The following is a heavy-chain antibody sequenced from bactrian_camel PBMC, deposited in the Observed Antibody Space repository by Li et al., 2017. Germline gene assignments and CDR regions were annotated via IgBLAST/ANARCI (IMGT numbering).Heavy chain of an antibody. CDR3: AVVPNWYPCPDGALGLAVVRDSVTY. CDR2: IDTAGSA. D-gene: IGHD7*01. Sequence: HVQLVESGGGSVQAGGSLRLSCAIPGYISSAHAMAWFRQAPGKERVGVAAIDTAGSATYTYAAQGRFTISHDNAKNTLYLQMHSLQPEDTAMYYCAVVPNWYPCPDGALGLAVVRDSVTYWGLGTQVTVS. V-gene: IGHV3S53*01. CDR1: GYISSAHA. J-gene: IGHJ4*01.